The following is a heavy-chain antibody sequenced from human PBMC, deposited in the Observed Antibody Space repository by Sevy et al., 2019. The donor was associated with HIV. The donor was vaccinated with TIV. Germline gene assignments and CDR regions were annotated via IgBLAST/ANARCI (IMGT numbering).Heavy chain of an antibody. CDR3: ARAYCSGGSCFSLAF. J-gene: IGHJ4*02. V-gene: IGHV1-18*01. CDR1: GYTFSTYR. Sequence: ASVKVSCKVSGYTFSTYRIRWVRQAPGQGLQWMGWISPHNGDTNYAQKLQGRVSMITDSSTTTAYMELKSLRSDDTAVYYCARAYCSGGSCFSLAFWGQGTLVTVSS. D-gene: IGHD2-15*01. CDR2: ISPHNGDT.